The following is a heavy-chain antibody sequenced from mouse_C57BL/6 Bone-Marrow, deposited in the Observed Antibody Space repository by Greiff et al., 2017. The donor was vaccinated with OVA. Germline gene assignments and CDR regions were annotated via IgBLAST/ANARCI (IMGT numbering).Heavy chain of an antibody. V-gene: IGHV5-4*01. CDR2: ISDGGSYT. Sequence: VQLQQSGGGLVKPGGSLKLSCAASGFTFSSYAMSWVRQTPEKRLEWVATISDGGSYTYYPDNVKGRFTISRDNAKNNLYLQMSHLKSEDTAMYYCARDITGYYAMDYWGQGTSVTVSS. D-gene: IGHD4-1*01. CDR1: GFTFSSYA. J-gene: IGHJ4*01. CDR3: ARDITGYYAMDY.